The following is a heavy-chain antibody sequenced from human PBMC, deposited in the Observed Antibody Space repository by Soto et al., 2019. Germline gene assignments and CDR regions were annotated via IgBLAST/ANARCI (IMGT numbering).Heavy chain of an antibody. CDR3: AKDLALYSSSWYPSAFDI. V-gene: IGHV3-9*01. CDR2: ISWNSGSI. Sequence: EVQLVESGGGLVQPGRSLRLSCAASGFTFDDYAMHWVRQAPGKGLEWVSGISWNSGSIGYADSVKGRFTISRDNAKNSLYLQMNSLRAEDTALYYCAKDLALYSSSWYPSAFDIWGQGTMVTVST. CDR1: GFTFDDYA. D-gene: IGHD6-13*01. J-gene: IGHJ3*02.